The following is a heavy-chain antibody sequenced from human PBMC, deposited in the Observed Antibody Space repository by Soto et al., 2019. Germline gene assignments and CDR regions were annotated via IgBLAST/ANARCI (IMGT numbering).Heavy chain of an antibody. CDR3: ARESIVWVVAASYYSGMDV. Sequence: QVQLQESGPGLVKPSQTLSLTCTVSGGSISSGGYYWSWIRQHPGKGLEWIGYIYYSGSTYYNPSLKSRVTIAVDTSKNQFSLKLSSVTAAATAVYYCARESIVWVVAASYYSGMDVWGQGTTVTVSS. CDR2: IYYSGST. D-gene: IGHD2-15*01. V-gene: IGHV4-31*03. CDR1: GGSISSGGYY. J-gene: IGHJ6*02.